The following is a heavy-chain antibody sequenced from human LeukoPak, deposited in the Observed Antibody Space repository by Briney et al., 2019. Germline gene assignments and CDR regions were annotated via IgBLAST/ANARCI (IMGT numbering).Heavy chain of an antibody. V-gene: IGHV3-30*02. CDR1: GFTFSSYG. CDR3: ARGPEYYYDSSGQTDYYYYMDV. D-gene: IGHD3-22*01. Sequence: GGSLRLSCAASGFTFSSYGMHWVRQAPGKGLEWVAFIRYDGSSKYYADSVKGRFTISRDNSKNTLYLRMNSLRAEDTAVYYCARGPEYYYDSSGQTDYYYYMDVWGKGTTVTISS. J-gene: IGHJ6*03. CDR2: IRYDGSSK.